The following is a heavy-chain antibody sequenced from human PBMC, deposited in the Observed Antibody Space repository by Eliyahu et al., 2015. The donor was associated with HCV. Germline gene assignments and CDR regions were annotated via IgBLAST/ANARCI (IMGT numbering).Heavy chain of an antibody. D-gene: IGHD3-16*01. CDR2: ISSSTSTI. J-gene: IGHJ4*02. CDR3: ARGGGTITFGSYYFDY. Sequence: EVQLVESGGGLVQPGGSLXLSXAASGFTFSXYTMNWVRQAPGKGREWVSYISSSTSTIYYADSVKGRFTISRDNAKNSLYLQMNSLRAEDTAIYYCARGGGTITFGSYYFDYWGQGTLVTVSS. V-gene: IGHV3-48*01. CDR1: GFTFSXYT.